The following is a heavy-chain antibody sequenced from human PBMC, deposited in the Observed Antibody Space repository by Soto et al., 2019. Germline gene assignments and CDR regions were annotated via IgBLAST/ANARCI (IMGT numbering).Heavy chain of an antibody. Sequence: EVQLVESGGGLVKPGGSLRLSCAASGFTFSNAWMTWVRQAPGKGLEWLGRIKSTTDGGTTDYAAPVKGRFTISRDDSNNTLVLHMNSLKTEDTAVYYCTTHEAPASDYYFDYWGQGSLVTVSS. CDR3: TTHEAPASDYYFDY. J-gene: IGHJ4*02. CDR2: IKSTTDGGTT. CDR1: GFTFSNAW. V-gene: IGHV3-15*01.